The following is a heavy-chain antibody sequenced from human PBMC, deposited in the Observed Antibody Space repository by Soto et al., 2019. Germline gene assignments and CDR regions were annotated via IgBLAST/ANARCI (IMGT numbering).Heavy chain of an antibody. CDR1: GDSVSSSGAC. CDR2: IYYRSKWFH. V-gene: IGHV6-1*01. D-gene: IGHD6-13*01. CDR3: AREGLKQQLTRFDY. J-gene: IGHJ4*02. Sequence: SQTLSLTCVISGDSVSSSGACWNWIRQSPSRGLQWLGRIYYRSKWFHDYAASVESRMAINPDTSRNQFSLQLNSVTPEDTAVYYCAREGLKQQLTRFDYWGQGTLVTVSS.